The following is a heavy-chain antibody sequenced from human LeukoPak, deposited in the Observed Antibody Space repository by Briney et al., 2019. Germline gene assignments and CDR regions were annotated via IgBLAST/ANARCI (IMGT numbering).Heavy chain of an antibody. CDR3: ARVFRAAVTSNWFDP. V-gene: IGHV4-59*01. Sequence: KASETLSLTCTVSGGSINGYYWTWIRQPPGKGLEWIGYISDSGSTNYNPSLKSRVTMSVDSSNTEFSLRLNSVTAADTAVYYCARVFRAAVTSNWFDPWGQGTLVTVSS. D-gene: IGHD4-17*01. J-gene: IGHJ5*02. CDR2: ISDSGST. CDR1: GGSINGYY.